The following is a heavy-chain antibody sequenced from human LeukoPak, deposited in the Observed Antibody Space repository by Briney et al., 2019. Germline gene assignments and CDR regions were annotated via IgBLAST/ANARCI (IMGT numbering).Heavy chain of an antibody. CDR2: IYTSGST. D-gene: IGHD3-10*01. Sequence: SETLSLTCTVSGGSISNYYWSWIRQPAGEGLEWIGRIYTSGSTNYNPSLRSRVTMSVDTSKNQFYLKLSSVTAADTAVYYCVRDSVVRGVIWFDPWGQGTLVTVSS. CDR3: VRDSVVRGVIWFDP. J-gene: IGHJ5*02. V-gene: IGHV4-4*07. CDR1: GGSISNYY.